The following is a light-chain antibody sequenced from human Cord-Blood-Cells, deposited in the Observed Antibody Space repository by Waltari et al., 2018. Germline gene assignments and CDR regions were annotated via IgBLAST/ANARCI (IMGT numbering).Light chain of an antibody. V-gene: IGKV1-5*03. CDR1: QSISSW. CDR2: KAA. CDR3: QQYNSYSGT. J-gene: IGKJ1*01. Sequence: DIQMTQSPSTLSASVGDRVTITCRASQSISSWLAWYQQKPGKAPKLLIYKAASLESGVPSRFSGSGSVTEVTLSISSLQPDDFASYYCQQYNSYSGTFGQGTKVEI.